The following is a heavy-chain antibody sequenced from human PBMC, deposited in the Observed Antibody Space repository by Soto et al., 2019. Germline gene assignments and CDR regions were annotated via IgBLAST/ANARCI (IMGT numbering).Heavy chain of an antibody. CDR2: MSGNGGSA. V-gene: IGHV3-23*01. Sequence: EVQLLESGGGLLQPGGSLRLSCAASGFTFSSYVMSWVRQAPGKGLEGVSGMSGNGGSAYYADSGKGRFTISRDNSKKKLYLQKNRPRAQDQDGNFRAKGAIFGVENNYDHLGQGTLVTVSS. J-gene: IGHJ4*02. D-gene: IGHD3-3*01. CDR1: GFTFSSYV. CDR3: AKGAIFGVENNYDH.